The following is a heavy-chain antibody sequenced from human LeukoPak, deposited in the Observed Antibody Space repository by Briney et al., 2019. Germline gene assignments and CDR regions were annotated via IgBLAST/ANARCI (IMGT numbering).Heavy chain of an antibody. D-gene: IGHD1-26*01. J-gene: IGHJ5*02. V-gene: IGHV4-61*02. CDR3: AKNGQSGFSFDP. CDR2: IHTSGRT. Sequence: SETLSLTCTVSGGSISSGSYYWSWIRQPAGKGLELIGRIHTSGRTKYNPSLESRVTISADTSMNQFPLKLSSVTAADTAVYHCAKNGQSGFSFDPWGQGTLVTVSS. CDR1: GGSISSGSYY.